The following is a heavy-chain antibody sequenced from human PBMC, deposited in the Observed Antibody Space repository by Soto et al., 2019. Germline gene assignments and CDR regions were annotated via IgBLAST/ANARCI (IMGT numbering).Heavy chain of an antibody. CDR2: FYYTGST. CDR3: ARPIEGGSSGYRH. V-gene: IGHV4-39*01. Sequence: QLQLHESGPGLVKPSETLSLTCTVSGGSISSGDYSWAWIRQPPGRGLEWIGSFYYTGSTYYKPSLTARATIPGEPCKNQISLKLSSVTAADTSVYYCARPIEGGSSGYRHWGQGTLVTVAS. D-gene: IGHD3-22*01. J-gene: IGHJ4*02. CDR1: GGSISSGDYS.